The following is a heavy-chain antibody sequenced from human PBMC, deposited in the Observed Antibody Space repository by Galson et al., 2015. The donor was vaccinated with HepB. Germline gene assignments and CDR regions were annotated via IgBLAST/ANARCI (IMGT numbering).Heavy chain of an antibody. CDR3: AKCPYDSWSGYFFFDY. V-gene: IGHV3-23*01. J-gene: IGHJ4*02. D-gene: IGHD3-3*01. CDR2: ISGSGGST. CDR1: GFTFSSYA. Sequence: SLRLSCAASGFTFSSYAMSWVRQAPGKGLEWVSAISGSGGSTYYADSVKGRFTISRDNSKNTLYLQMNSLRAEDTAVYYCAKCPYDSWSGYFFFDYWGQGTLVTVSS.